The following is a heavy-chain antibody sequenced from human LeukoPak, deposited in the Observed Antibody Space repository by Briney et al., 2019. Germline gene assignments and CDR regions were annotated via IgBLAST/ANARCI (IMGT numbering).Heavy chain of an antibody. CDR3: TLYYYDSSGYDTEYFQH. CDR2: INHSGST. CDR1: GGSFSGYY. J-gene: IGHJ1*01. V-gene: IGHV4-34*01. D-gene: IGHD3-22*01. Sequence: SETLSLTCAVYGGSFSGYYWSWIRQPPGKGLEWIGEINHSGSTNYNPPLKSRVTISVDTSKNQFSLKLSSVTAADTAVYYCTLYYYDSSGYDTEYFQHWGQGTLVTVSS.